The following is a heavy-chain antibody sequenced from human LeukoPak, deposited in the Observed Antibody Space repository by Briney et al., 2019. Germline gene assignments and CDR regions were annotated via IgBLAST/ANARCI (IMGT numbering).Heavy chain of an antibody. V-gene: IGHV4-59*01. CDR2: IYYSGST. D-gene: IGHD2-15*01. J-gene: IGHJ5*02. Sequence: SETLSLTCSVSGGSISSYYWSWIRQPPGKGLEWIGYIYYSGSTNYNPSLKSRVTISLDTSKNQFSLKLSSVTAADTAVYYCARHLGDCSGGSCYSDWFDPWGQGTLVTVSS. CDR1: GGSISSYY. CDR3: ARHLGDCSGGSCYSDWFDP.